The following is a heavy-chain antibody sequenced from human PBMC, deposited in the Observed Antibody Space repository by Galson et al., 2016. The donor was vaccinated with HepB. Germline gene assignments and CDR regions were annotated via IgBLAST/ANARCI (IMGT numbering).Heavy chain of an antibody. V-gene: IGHV6-1*01. CDR3: ARVRSGYSGYANPYYYGMDV. CDR2: TYYRSKWYN. J-gene: IGHJ6*02. CDR1: GDSVSSNSAT. Sequence: CAISGDSVSSNSATWNWIRQSPSRGLEWLGRTYYRSKWYNDYALSVKSRITINPDTSKNQFSLPLNSVTPEDTAVYYCARVRSGYSGYANPYYYGMDVWGQGTTVTVSS. D-gene: IGHD5-12*01.